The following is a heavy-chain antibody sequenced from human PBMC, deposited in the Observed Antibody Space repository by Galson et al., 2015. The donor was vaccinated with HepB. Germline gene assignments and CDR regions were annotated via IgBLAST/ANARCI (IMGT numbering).Heavy chain of an antibody. J-gene: IGHJ6*02. CDR3: VKDILANFGVPNIPPGMDV. CDR1: GFTFDGYA. V-gene: IGHV3-9*01. Sequence: SLRLSCAASGFTFDGYAMHWVRQVPGKGLEWVSGINWNGDRVGYADSVKGRFTMSRDNAKNSLYLQMNSLRAEDTALYFCVKDILANFGVPNIPPGMDVWGQGTTVTVSS. D-gene: IGHD3-3*01. CDR2: INWNGDRV.